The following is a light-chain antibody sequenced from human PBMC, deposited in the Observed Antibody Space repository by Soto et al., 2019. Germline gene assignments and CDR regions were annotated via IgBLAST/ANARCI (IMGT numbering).Light chain of an antibody. V-gene: IGKV3-11*01. Sequence: EIVLTQSPATLSLSPGERATLSCRASQSVSGYLAWYQQKPGKAPRLLIYDASNRATAIPARFSGSGSGTDFTLTISSLEPKDFGVYYCHQRSDWPGTFGQGTKVEIK. CDR1: QSVSGY. CDR3: HQRSDWPGT. CDR2: DAS. J-gene: IGKJ1*01.